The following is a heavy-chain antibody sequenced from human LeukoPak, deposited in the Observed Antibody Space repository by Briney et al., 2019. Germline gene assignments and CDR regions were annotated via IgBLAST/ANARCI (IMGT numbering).Heavy chain of an antibody. CDR1: GFTFSSYE. Sequence: PGGSLRLSCAASGFTFSSYEMNWVRQAPGKGLEWVSYISSSGSTIYYADSVKGRFTISRDNAKNSLYLQMNSLRAEDTAVYYCARNRGDPSYFDYWGQGTLVTVSS. CDR3: ARNRGDPSYFDY. V-gene: IGHV3-48*03. CDR2: ISSSGSTI. J-gene: IGHJ4*02. D-gene: IGHD4-17*01.